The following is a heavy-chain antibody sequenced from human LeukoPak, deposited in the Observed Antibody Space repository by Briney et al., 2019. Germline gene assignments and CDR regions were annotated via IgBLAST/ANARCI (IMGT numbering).Heavy chain of an antibody. CDR1: GFTFSTYA. Sequence: GGSLRLSCAASGFTFSTYAMSWVRQAPGKGLEWVSAICGSDGRRYYADSVKGRFTISRDNSKNTLYLQMNSLRGEDTAVYYCAKGGSPSCYSSSGYWGQGTLVTVSS. V-gene: IGHV3-23*01. J-gene: IGHJ4*02. D-gene: IGHD2-2*01. CDR2: ICGSDGRR. CDR3: AKGGSPSCYSSSGY.